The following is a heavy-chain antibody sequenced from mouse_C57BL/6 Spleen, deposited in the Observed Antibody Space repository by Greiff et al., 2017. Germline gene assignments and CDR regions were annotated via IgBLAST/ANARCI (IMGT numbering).Heavy chain of an antibody. CDR3: VTPGRYAY. J-gene: IGHJ3*01. Sequence: EVQLVESGGGLVQPKGSLKLSCAASGFSFNTYAMNWVRQAPGKGLEWVARIRSKSNNYATYYAESLKDRFTISRDDSESMLYLQMNNLKTEDTAMYYCVTPGRYAYWGQGTLVTVSA. V-gene: IGHV10-1*01. CDR1: GFSFNTYA. CDR2: IRSKSNNYAT. D-gene: IGHD1-1*02.